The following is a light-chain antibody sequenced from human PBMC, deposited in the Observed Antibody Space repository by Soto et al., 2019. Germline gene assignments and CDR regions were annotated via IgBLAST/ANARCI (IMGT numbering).Light chain of an antibody. J-gene: IGKJ1*01. Sequence: EIVLTQSPGTLSLSPGERATLSCRASQSVSSSYLAWYQQKPGQAPRLLIYGASFRATGIPDRFSGSGAGTDFTITISRLEPEDFAVYYCQQYGSSPGTFGQGTKVVSK. CDR2: GAS. CDR3: QQYGSSPGT. CDR1: QSVSSSY. V-gene: IGKV3-20*01.